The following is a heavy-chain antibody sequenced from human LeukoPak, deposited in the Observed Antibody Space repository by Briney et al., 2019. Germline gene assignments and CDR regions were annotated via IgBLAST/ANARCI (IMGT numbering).Heavy chain of an antibody. CDR3: ASAFRDYYGSGSYFPFDP. D-gene: IGHD3-10*01. J-gene: IGHJ5*02. Sequence: SVKVSCKASGGTFSSYAISWVRQAPGQGLEWMGRIIPILGIANYAQKFQGRVTITADKSTSTAYMELSSLRSEDTAVYYCASAFRDYYGSGSYFPFDPWGQGTLVTVSS. CDR1: GGTFSSYA. CDR2: IIPILGIA. V-gene: IGHV1-69*04.